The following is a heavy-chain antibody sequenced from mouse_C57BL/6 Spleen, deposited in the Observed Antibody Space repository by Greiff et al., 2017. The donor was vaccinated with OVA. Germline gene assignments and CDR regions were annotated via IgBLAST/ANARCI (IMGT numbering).Heavy chain of an antibody. D-gene: IGHD4-1*01. CDR1: GFTFNTYA. Sequence: EVQLVESGGGLVQPKGSLKLSCAASGFTFNTYAMHWVRQAPGKGLEWVARLRRKSSNYATSYADSLKDRFTISSDDSQSMLYLQMNNLKTEDTAMYYGVRESNWDGYWYFDVWGTGTTVTVSS. J-gene: IGHJ1*03. CDR2: LRRKSSNYAT. CDR3: VRESNWDGYWYFDV. V-gene: IGHV10-3*01.